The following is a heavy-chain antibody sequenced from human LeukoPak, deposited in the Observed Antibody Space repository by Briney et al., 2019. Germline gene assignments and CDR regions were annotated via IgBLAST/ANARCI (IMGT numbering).Heavy chain of an antibody. J-gene: IGHJ5*02. D-gene: IGHD2-2*01. CDR2: IYYSGST. CDR3: ARDLGRYQLPWQFDP. Sequence: PSXTLSLPCTAAGGSISSYYWSWIRQPPGKGLEGSGYIYYSGSTNYNPSLQRRDTISVDKDKNKVSLKLSSVTAADTAVYYCARDLGRYQLPWQFDPWGQGTLVTVSS. CDR1: GGSISSYY. V-gene: IGHV4-59*01.